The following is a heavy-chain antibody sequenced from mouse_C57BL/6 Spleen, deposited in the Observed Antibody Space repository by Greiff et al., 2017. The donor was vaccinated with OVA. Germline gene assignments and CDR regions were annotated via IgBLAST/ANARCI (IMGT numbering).Heavy chain of an antibody. Sequence: EVMLVESGGGLVKPGGSLKLSCAASGFTFSDYGLHWVRQAPEKGLEWVAYISSGSSTIYYADPVKGRFTISRDNAKNTLFLQMTSLRSEDTAMYYCARELATVVATDAMDYWGQGTSVTVSS. CDR1: GFTFSDYG. J-gene: IGHJ4*01. CDR3: ARELATVVATDAMDY. D-gene: IGHD1-1*01. CDR2: ISSGSSTI. V-gene: IGHV5-17*01.